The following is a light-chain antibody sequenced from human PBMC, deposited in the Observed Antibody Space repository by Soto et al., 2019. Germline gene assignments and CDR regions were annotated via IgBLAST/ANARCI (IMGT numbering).Light chain of an antibody. V-gene: IGKV1-39*01. CDR2: IAS. CDR3: QQSYSTPST. Sequence: DIHMTQSPSSLSASVGDRVTITCRASQSISNYLNWYQQKPGKAPNLLIYIASNLHSGVPSRFSGSGSGTDFTLTISSLQPEDFATYYCQQSYSTPSTFGQGTKLDIK. J-gene: IGKJ2*01. CDR1: QSISNY.